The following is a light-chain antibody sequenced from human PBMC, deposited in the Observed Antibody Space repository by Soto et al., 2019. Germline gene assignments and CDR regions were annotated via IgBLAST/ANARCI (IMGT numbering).Light chain of an antibody. CDR2: DNH. CDR1: SSNIGNNF. Sequence: QSVLTQPPSVSAAPGQKVTISCSGSSSNIGNNFVSWYQQLPGTAPKLLIYDNHHRPSGIPDRFSGSKSGTSATLGITGLQTGDEADYYCGTWDSSLSAGVFGGGTKLTVL. J-gene: IGLJ2*01. CDR3: GTWDSSLSAGV. V-gene: IGLV1-51*01.